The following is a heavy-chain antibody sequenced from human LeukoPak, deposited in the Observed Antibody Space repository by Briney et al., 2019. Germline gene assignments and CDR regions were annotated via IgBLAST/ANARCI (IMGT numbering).Heavy chain of an antibody. V-gene: IGHV4-4*07. D-gene: IGHD2-2*01. CDR1: GGSISSYY. CDR3: ARGPNPTSADIVVVPAAPYYYYYYMDV. CDR2: IYTSGST. Sequence: SETLSLTCTVSGGSISSYYWSWIRQPAGKGLEWIGRIYTSGSTNYNPSLKSRVTTSVDTSKNQFSLKLSSVTAADTAVYYCARGPNPTSADIVVVPAAPYYYYYYMDVWGKGTTVTVSS. J-gene: IGHJ6*03.